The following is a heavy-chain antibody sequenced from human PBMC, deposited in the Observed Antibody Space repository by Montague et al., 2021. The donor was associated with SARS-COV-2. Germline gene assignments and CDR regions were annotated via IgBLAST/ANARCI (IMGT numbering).Heavy chain of an antibody. CDR2: IDWDDDK. J-gene: IGHJ6*02. CDR1: GFSLSTSGMC. D-gene: IGHD3-9*01. Sequence: PALVKPTQTLTLTCTFSGFSLSTSGMCVSWIRQPPGKALEWLARIDWDDDKYYSTSLKTRLTISKDISKNQVVLTMTNMDPVDTATYYCARTHYDILPGYYYDMDVWGQGTTVTVSS. V-gene: IGHV2-70*11. CDR3: ARTHYDILPGYYYDMDV.